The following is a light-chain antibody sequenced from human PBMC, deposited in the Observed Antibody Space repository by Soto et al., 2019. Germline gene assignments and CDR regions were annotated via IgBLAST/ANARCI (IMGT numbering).Light chain of an antibody. CDR3: SSSTSASTPLV. Sequence: QSVLTQPASVSGSPGQSITISCTGTGSDVGGYNYVSWYQQHPGKAPKVMIYDVSNRPSGVSNRFSGSKSGNTASLTISGLQADYEADYCCSSSTSASTPLVFGGGTQLTVL. CDR2: DVS. V-gene: IGLV2-14*01. CDR1: GSDVGGYNY. J-gene: IGLJ2*01.